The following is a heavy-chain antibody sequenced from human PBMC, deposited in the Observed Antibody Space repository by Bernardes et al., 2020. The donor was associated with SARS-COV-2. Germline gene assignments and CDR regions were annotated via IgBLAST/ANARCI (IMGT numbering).Heavy chain of an antibody. CDR1: GYTFTGYY. J-gene: IGHJ3*02. CDR3: AREPGPSITMLVVVTRSEAFDI. D-gene: IGHD3-22*01. Sequence: ASVKVSCKASGYTFTGYYMHWVRQAPGQGLEWMGWINPNSGGTNYAQKFQGRVTMTRDTSISTAYMELSRLRSDDTAVYYCAREPGPSITMLVVVTRSEAFDIWGQGTMVTVSS. CDR2: INPNSGGT. V-gene: IGHV1-2*02.